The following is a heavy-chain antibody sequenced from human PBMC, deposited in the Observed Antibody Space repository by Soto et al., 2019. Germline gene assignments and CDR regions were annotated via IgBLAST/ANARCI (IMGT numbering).Heavy chain of an antibody. CDR3: ASAQYYYGSGSCYNRPDLDY. V-gene: IGHV3-21*01. CDR2: ISSSSSYI. Sequence: GGSLRLSCAASGFTFSSYSMNWVRQAPGKGLEWVSSISSSSSYIYYADSVKGRFTISRDNAKNSLYLQMNSLRAEDTAVYYCASAQYYYGSGSCYNRPDLDYWGQGTLVTVSS. D-gene: IGHD3-10*01. CDR1: GFTFSSYS. J-gene: IGHJ4*02.